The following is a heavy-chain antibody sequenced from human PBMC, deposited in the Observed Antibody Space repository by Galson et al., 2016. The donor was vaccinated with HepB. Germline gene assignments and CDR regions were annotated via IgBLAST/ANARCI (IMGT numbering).Heavy chain of an antibody. V-gene: IGHV3-72*01. CDR3: TRTGLGDFDY. Sequence: SLRLSCAASGFILSDYYMDWVRQAPGKGLEWVGRTSNRARSYTTDYAASVKGRFTVSRDDSKRSVYLQMNALKPEDTAVYYCTRTGLGDFDYWGRGILVTVSS. CDR2: TSNRARSYTT. J-gene: IGHJ4*02. CDR1: GFILSDYY.